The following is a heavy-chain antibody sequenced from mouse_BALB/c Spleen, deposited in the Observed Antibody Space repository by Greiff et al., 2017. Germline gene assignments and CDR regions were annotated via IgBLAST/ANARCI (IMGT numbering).Heavy chain of an antibody. CDR1: GFTFSSYA. D-gene: IGHD2-1*01. CDR3: ARHVGNYSYYAMDY. CDR2: ISSGGSYT. Sequence: DGQLVESGGGLVKPGGSLKLSCAASGFTFSSYAMSWVRQTPEKRLEWVATISSGGSYTYYPDSVKGRFTISRDNAKNTLYLQMSSLRSEDTAMYYCARHVGNYSYYAMDYWGQGTSVTVSS. J-gene: IGHJ4*01. V-gene: IGHV5-9-3*01.